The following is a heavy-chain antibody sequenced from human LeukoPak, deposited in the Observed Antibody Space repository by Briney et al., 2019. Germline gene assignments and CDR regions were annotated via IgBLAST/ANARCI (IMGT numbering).Heavy chain of an antibody. CDR2: ISHSGST. J-gene: IGHJ6*03. D-gene: IGHD3-9*01. V-gene: IGHV4-39*01. Sequence: SETLSLTCTVSGGSIRSQNYYWGWIRLPPGKGLEWIGSISHSGSTSYNPSLKSRVTMFVDTSMNQFALKVASVTAADMAVYYCARLLSYDILTDNYYKYYVDVWGKGTTVTVSS. CDR3: ARLLSYDILTDNYYKYYVDV. CDR1: GGSIRSQNYY.